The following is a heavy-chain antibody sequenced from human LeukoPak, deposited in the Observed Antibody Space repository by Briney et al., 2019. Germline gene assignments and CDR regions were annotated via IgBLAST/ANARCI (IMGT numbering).Heavy chain of an antibody. J-gene: IGHJ6*02. CDR1: GFTFSSYA. V-gene: IGHV3-23*01. CDR3: AKPPLAGSYYYYGMDV. Sequence: QSGGSLRLSCAASGFTFSSYAMSWVRQAPGKGLEWVSAISGSGGSTYYADSVKGRFTISRDNSKNTLYLQMNSLRAEDTAVYYCAKPPLAGSYYYYGMDVWGQGTTVTVSS. D-gene: IGHD6-25*01. CDR2: ISGSGGST.